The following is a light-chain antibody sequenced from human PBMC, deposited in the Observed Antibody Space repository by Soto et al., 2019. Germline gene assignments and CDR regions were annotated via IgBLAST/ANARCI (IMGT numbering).Light chain of an antibody. CDR1: ESISRH. CDR2: AAS. CDR3: QQSYTTLSIT. J-gene: IGKJ5*01. V-gene: IGKV1-39*01. Sequence: DIQMTQSPSSLSASVGDRVTITCRASESISRHLNWYQQKPGKAPKLLIYAASSLQNGVPSRFRGGGSGTEFTLTISNLQPEDFATYYCQQSYTTLSITFGHGTRLEIK.